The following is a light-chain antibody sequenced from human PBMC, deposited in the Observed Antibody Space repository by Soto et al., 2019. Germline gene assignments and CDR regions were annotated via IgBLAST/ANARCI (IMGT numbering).Light chain of an antibody. CDR1: SSDAGAYIF. CDR3: VSFAGGTYV. J-gene: IGLJ1*01. Sequence: QSVVTQPPSESGSPGQSVTISCTGTSSDAGAYIFVSWYQQHPGKAPKLMVYDVNRRPPGVPDRFFGSKSGNTASLTVSGLQAEDEADYYCVSFAGGTYVFGPGTKVTVL. V-gene: IGLV2-8*01. CDR2: DVN.